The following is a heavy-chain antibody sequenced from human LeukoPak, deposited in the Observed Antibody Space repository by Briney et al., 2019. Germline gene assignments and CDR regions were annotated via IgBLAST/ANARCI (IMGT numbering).Heavy chain of an antibody. D-gene: IGHD5-12*01. V-gene: IGHV3-23*01. CDR2: ISGSGGST. CDR1: GFTFSSYA. Sequence: SGGSLRLSCAASGFTFSSYAMSWVRQAPGKGLEWVSAISGSGGSTYYADSVKGRFTISRDNSKNTLYLQMNSLRAEDTAVYYCATGVGGGYDYIFDYWGQGTLVTVSS. CDR3: ATGVGGGYDYIFDY. J-gene: IGHJ4*02.